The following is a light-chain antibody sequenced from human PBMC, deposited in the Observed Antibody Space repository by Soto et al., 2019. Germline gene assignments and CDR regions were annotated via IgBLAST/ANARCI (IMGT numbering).Light chain of an antibody. CDR2: YAS. CDR3: QQTYNTIT. V-gene: IGKV1-39*01. Sequence: DIQMTQSPSSLSASVGDRVTITCRASQNIDESLNWYQQKPGKPPTLLISYASTLQSGVPSRFSGSGSGTDFTLAISSLQPDDFATYYCQQTYNTITFGGGTQVEMK. J-gene: IGKJ4*01. CDR1: QNIDES.